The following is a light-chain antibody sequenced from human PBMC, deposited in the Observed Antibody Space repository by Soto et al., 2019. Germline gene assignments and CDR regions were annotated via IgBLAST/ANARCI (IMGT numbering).Light chain of an antibody. CDR1: QNIKSNY. CDR2: GVS. CDR3: QQYANSPIT. Sequence: ESVLTQSPGTLSLSPGGRATLSCRASQNIKSNYLAWYRQNPGQAPRLLIYGVSSRASGIPDRFFGSGSGTDFTLTINRLEPEDFAVYYCQQYANSPITFGGGTKVDIK. V-gene: IGKV3-20*01. J-gene: IGKJ4*01.